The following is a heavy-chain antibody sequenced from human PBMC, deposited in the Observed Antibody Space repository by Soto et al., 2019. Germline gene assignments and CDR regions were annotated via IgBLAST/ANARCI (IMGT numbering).Heavy chain of an antibody. CDR1: GFTFSSYS. CDR2: ISSSSSTI. J-gene: IGHJ4*02. V-gene: IGHV3-48*01. CDR3: AIVNDCCEYVLDY. Sequence: EVQLVESGGGLVQPGGSLRLSCAASGFTFSSYSMNWVRQAPGKGLEWVSYISSSSSTIYYADSVKGLFNISRDNAKNLLYLQMNCLRAEDTAVYYCAIVNDCCEYVLDYWGQGTLVTVFS. D-gene: IGHD2-21*02.